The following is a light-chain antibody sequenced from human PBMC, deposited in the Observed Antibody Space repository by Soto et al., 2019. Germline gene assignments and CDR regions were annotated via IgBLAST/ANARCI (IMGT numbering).Light chain of an antibody. V-gene: IGKV1-5*03. Sequence: DIQMTQSPSALSASVGDSVTITCRASQSISTWLAWYQQKPGKAPKLLIYKASSLEGGVPSRFSGSGSGTEFNIAISGLQSDDFATYCCQQYNTYPLSFGGGTAVDTK. J-gene: IGKJ4*01. CDR3: QQYNTYPLS. CDR1: QSISTW. CDR2: KAS.